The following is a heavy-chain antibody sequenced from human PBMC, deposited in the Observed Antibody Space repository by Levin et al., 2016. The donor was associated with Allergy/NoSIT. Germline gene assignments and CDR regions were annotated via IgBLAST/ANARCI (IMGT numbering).Heavy chain of an antibody. Sequence: WIRQPPGKGLEWVSSISSSSSYIYYADSVKGRFTISRDNAKNSLYLQMNSLRAEDTAVYYRASGPGREFQYWGSGYYYMDVWGKGTTVTVSS. D-gene: IGHD7-27*01. J-gene: IGHJ6*03. CDR3: ASGPGREFQYWGSGYYYMDV. CDR2: ISSSSSYI. V-gene: IGHV3-21*01.